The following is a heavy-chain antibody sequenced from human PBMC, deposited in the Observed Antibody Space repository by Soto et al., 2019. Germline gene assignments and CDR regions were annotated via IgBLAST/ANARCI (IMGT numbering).Heavy chain of an antibody. CDR2: IYYSGST. D-gene: IGHD3-22*01. CDR3: AATTYYYDSSGYYYCWFDP. J-gene: IGHJ5*02. Sequence: PSDTLSLTFTVSGGSISSGGYYWNFIRHHPWKCPEWIGYIYYSGSTYYNPSLKSRVTISVDTSKNQFSLKLSSVTAADTAVYYCAATTYYYDSSGYYYCWFDPWGQGTLVTVSS. V-gene: IGHV4-31*03. CDR1: GGSISSGGYY.